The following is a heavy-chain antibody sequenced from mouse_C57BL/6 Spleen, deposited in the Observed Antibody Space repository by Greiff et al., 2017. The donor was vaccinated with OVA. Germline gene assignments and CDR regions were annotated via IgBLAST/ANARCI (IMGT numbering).Heavy chain of an antibody. CDR2: IYPRSGNT. J-gene: IGHJ2*01. Sequence: VKVVESGAELARPGASVKLSCKASGYTFTSYGISWVKQRTGQGLEWIGEIYPRSGNTYYNEKFKGKATLTADKSSSTAYMELRSLTSEDSAVYFCARGGSSSGYVDYFDYWGQGTTLTVSS. CDR1: GYTFTSYG. V-gene: IGHV1-81*01. D-gene: IGHD3-2*02. CDR3: ARGGSSSGYVDYFDY.